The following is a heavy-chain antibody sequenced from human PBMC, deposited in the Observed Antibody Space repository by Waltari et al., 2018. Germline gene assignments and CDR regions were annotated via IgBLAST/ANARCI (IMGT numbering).Heavy chain of an antibody. CDR2: IIPNFGTA. V-gene: IGHV1-69*01. CDR1: GGTFSSYA. CDR3: ARDDVAVAATGYYGMDV. Sequence: QVQLVQSGAEVKKPGSSVKVSCKASGGTFSSYAISWVRQAPGQGLEWMGGIIPNFGTANEAQKFKGRVTITADESTSTAYMELSSLRSEDTAVYYCARDDVAVAATGYYGMDVWGQGTTVTVSS. D-gene: IGHD6-19*01. J-gene: IGHJ6*02.